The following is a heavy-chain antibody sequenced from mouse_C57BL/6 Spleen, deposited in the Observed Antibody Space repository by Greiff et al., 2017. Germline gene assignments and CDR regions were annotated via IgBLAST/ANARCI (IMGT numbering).Heavy chain of an antibody. CDR3: ARREYGSTFDY. V-gene: IGHV1-69*01. CDR2: IDPSDSYT. Sequence: VKLQQPGAELVMPGASVKLSCKASGYTFTSYWMHWVKQRPGQGLEWIGEIDPSDSYTNYNQKFKGKSTLTVDKSSSTAYMQLSSLTSEDSAVYYCARREYGSTFDYWGQGTTLTVSS. J-gene: IGHJ2*01. D-gene: IGHD1-1*01. CDR1: GYTFTSYW.